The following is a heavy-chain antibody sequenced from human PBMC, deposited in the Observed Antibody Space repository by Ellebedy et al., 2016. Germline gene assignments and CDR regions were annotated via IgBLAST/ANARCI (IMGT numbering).Heavy chain of an antibody. V-gene: IGHV4-39*01. CDR3: ARHQPSYGSGSYYTNYYGMDV. J-gene: IGHJ6*02. Sequence: SETLSLTCTVSGGSISRSTYYWGWIRQPPGKGLEWIGSIYFSGSTYYNPSLTRRVTISVDTSKKQFSLRLSSVTAADTAVYYCARHQPSYGSGSYYTNYYGMDVWGQGTTVTVSS. D-gene: IGHD3-10*01. CDR2: IYFSGST. CDR1: GGSISRSTYY.